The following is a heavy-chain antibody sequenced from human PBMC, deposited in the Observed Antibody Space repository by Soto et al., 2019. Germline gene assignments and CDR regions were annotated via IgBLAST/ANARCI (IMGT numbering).Heavy chain of an antibody. CDR3: AKGPQNPCSGGSCYSVDYFDY. J-gene: IGHJ4*02. Sequence: GGSLRLSCAASGFTFSSYAMSWVRQAPGKGLEWVSAISGSGGSTYYADSVKGRFTISRDNSKNTLYLQMNSLRAEDTAVYYCAKGPQNPCSGGSCYSVDYFDYWGQGTLVTVSS. CDR1: GFTFSSYA. V-gene: IGHV3-23*01. CDR2: ISGSGGST. D-gene: IGHD2-15*01.